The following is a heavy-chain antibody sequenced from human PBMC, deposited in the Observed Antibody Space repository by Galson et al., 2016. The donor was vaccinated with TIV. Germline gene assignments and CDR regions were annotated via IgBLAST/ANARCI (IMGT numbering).Heavy chain of an antibody. Sequence: SVKVSCKASGYIFNNFGVSWVRQAPGRGLEWMAWISVYNGNTNYAQSLQGRVTLTTDTSTSTAYMELRSLRSDDTAVYYCARDTPSLLAAATMDYWGQGTLVTVSS. CDR3: ARDTPSLLAAATMDY. CDR2: ISVYNGNT. CDR1: GYIFNNFG. J-gene: IGHJ4*02. D-gene: IGHD6-25*01. V-gene: IGHV1-18*01.